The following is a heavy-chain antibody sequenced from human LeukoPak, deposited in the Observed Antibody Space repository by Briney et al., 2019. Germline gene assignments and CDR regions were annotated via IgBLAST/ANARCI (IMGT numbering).Heavy chain of an antibody. CDR2: MSDSGRT. D-gene: IGHD3-22*01. Sequence: SETLSLTYTVCGGSICSSTDYGGWVRQPPGQGLEGIVSMSDSGRTSYTPSLKSQLTTSVDTSKNQFSLRLSSVTAADTAVYYCERQSDSSGYIHTWGQGTLVTVSS. J-gene: IGHJ4*02. V-gene: IGHV4-39*01. CDR3: ERQSDSSGYIHT. CDR1: GGSICSSTDY.